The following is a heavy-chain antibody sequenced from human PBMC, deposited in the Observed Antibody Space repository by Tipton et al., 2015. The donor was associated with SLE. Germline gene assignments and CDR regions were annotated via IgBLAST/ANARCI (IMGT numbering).Heavy chain of an antibody. J-gene: IGHJ4*02. CDR2: IKHDGTEK. D-gene: IGHD6-19*01. CDR1: GFIFSSNW. Sequence: SLRLSCEASGFIFSSNWMNWVRQAPGKGLEWVANIKHDGTEKFYVDSVKGRFTISRDNSKNTLYLQMNSLRAEDTAVYYCAKGYGGWLYYFDSWGQGTLVTVSS. V-gene: IGHV3-7*01. CDR3: AKGYGGWLYYFDS.